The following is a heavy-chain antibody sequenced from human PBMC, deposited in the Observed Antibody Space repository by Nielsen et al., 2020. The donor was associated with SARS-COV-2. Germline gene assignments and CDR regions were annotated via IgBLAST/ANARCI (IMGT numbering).Heavy chain of an antibody. J-gene: IGHJ3*02. CDR1: GGSISSYY. V-gene: IGHV4-59*13. CDR3: ARDITLGGCCGGSCYSAFDI. D-gene: IGHD2-15*01. Sequence: SETLSLTCTVSGGSISSYYWSWIRQPPGKGLEWIGYIYYSGSTNYNPSLKSRVTISVDTSKNQFSLKLSSVTAADTAVYYCARDITLGGCCGGSCYSAFDIWGQGTVVTVSS. CDR2: IYYSGST.